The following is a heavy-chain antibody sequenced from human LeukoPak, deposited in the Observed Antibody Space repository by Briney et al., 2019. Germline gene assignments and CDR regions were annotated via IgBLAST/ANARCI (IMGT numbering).Heavy chain of an antibody. CDR1: GGSISSSSYY. Sequence: SETLSLTCTVSGGSISSSSYYWGWTRQPPGKGLEWIGSIYYSGSTYYNPSLKSRVTISVDTSKNQFSLKLSSVTAADTAVYYCARDLDGNSIWYFDLWGRGTLVTVSS. V-gene: IGHV4-39*02. CDR2: IYYSGST. D-gene: IGHD4-23*01. CDR3: ARDLDGNSIWYFDL. J-gene: IGHJ2*01.